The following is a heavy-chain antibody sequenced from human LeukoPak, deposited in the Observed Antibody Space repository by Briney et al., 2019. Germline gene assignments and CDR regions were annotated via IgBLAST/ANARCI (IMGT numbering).Heavy chain of an antibody. J-gene: IGHJ4*02. Sequence: SETLSLTCTVSGGSISSYYWSWIRQPPGKGLEWIGEINHSGSTNYNPSLKSRVTISVDTSKNQFSLKLSSVTAADTAAYYCARAKNTAMGYYFDYWGQGTLVTVSS. CDR2: INHSGST. D-gene: IGHD5-18*01. V-gene: IGHV4-34*01. CDR1: GGSISSYY. CDR3: ARAKNTAMGYYFDY.